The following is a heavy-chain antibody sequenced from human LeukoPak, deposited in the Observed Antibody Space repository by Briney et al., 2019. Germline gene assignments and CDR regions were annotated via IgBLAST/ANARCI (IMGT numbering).Heavy chain of an antibody. CDR1: GGSFSGYY. CDR2: INHSGST. V-gene: IGHV4-34*01. D-gene: IGHD2-15*01. CDR3: ARCRALGYCSGGSCYTRFDY. Sequence: PSETLSLTCAVYGGSFSGYYWSWIRQPPGKGLEWIGEINHSGSTNYNPSLKSRVTISVDTSKNQFSLKLSSVISADAAVYYCARCRALGYCSGGSCYTRFDYWGQGTLVTVSS. J-gene: IGHJ4*02.